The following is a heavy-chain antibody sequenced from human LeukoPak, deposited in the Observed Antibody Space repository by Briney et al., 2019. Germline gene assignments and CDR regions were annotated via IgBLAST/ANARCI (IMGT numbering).Heavy chain of an antibody. J-gene: IGHJ4*02. D-gene: IGHD3-22*01. CDR1: GSTFSSYA. V-gene: IGHV3-23*01. CDR2: IIGIGGST. Sequence: GGSLRLSWAASGSTFSSYALSGCRRPPGRGLEGASAIIGIGGSTYYADSVKGRFTISRDNSKNTLYLQMNSLRAEDTAVYYCAKDQQYYYDSSGYSNVPDYWGQGTLVTVSS. CDR3: AKDQQYYYDSSGYSNVPDY.